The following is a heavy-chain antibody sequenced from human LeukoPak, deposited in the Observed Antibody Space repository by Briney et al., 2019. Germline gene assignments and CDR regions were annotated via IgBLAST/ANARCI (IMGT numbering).Heavy chain of an antibody. Sequence: PGGSLRLSCAASGFTVSSNYMSWVRQPPGKGLEWIGSVYYSGITYYSPSLRSRAAISVDTSKNQFSLRLSSVTAADTAVYYCARDVKAVAGLKIWFDPWGQGTLVTVSS. CDR2: VYYSGIT. CDR3: ARDVKAVAGLKIWFDP. CDR1: GFTVSSNY. J-gene: IGHJ5*02. V-gene: IGHV4-59*02. D-gene: IGHD6-19*01.